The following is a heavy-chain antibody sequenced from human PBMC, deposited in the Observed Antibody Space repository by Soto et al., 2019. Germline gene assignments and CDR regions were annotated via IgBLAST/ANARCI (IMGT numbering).Heavy chain of an antibody. D-gene: IGHD3-22*01. CDR2: VYYSGFT. CDR1: GASINTVPYY. J-gene: IGHJ6*02. CDR3: APTFDRRGYYQNFGMDV. V-gene: IGHV4-39*01. Sequence: QLQLRESGPGLVKPSGTLSLTCTVSGASINTVPYYWGWIRQSPGKGLEWIGSVYYSGFTYYNPSLKSRATHSLATAKNQFPLEVSFVPAADPALNYCAPTFDRRGYYQNFGMDVWGQGPTVTVSS.